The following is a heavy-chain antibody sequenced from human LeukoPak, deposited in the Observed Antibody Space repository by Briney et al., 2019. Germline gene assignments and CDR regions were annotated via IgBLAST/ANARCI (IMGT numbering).Heavy chain of an antibody. Sequence: SVKVSCKASGGTFSSYAISWVRQAPGQGLEWMGRIIPILGIADYAQTFQGRVTITANKSTSTAYMELSSLRSEDTAVYYCARDPIGAAATGHPTDYWGQGTLVTVSS. J-gene: IGHJ4*02. V-gene: IGHV1-69*04. CDR1: GGTFSSYA. D-gene: IGHD6-13*01. CDR3: ARDPIGAAATGHPTDY. CDR2: IIPILGIA.